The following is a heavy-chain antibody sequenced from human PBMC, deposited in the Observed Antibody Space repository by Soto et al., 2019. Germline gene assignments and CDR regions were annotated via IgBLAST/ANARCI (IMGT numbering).Heavy chain of an antibody. CDR1: GGTFSSYA. J-gene: IGHJ6*02. CDR3: ASWGAAADDYYYGMDV. V-gene: IGHV1-69*13. CDR2: IIPIFGTA. D-gene: IGHD6-13*01. Sequence: SVKVSCKASGGTFSSYAISWVRQAPGQGLEWMGGIIPIFGTANYAQKFQGRVTITADESTSTAYMELSSLRSEDTAVYYCASWGAAADDYYYGMDVWGQGTTVTVSS.